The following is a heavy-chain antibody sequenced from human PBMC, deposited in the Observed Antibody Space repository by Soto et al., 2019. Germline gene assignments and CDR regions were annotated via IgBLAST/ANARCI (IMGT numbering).Heavy chain of an antibody. CDR3: AKDPFRIAGAGDDY. CDR1: GFPFSSYA. J-gene: IGHJ4*02. V-gene: IGHV3-23*01. CDR2: ISGSGGST. D-gene: IGHD6-19*01. Sequence: EVQLLESGGGLVQPGGPLRLSCAAPGFPFSSYALSWFRQAPGKGLECVSAISGSGGSTYYADSVKGRFTISRENSKNTLYLQMNSLRAEDTAVYYCAKDPFRIAGAGDDYWGQGTLVTVSS.